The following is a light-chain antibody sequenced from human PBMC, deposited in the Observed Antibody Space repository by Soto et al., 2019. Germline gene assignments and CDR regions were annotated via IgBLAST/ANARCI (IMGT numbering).Light chain of an antibody. Sequence: QSALTQPASVSGFPGQSITISCTGTSSDVGGYNYVSWYQQHPGKAPKLMIYAVTNRPSGVSHRFSGSKSGNTAALTISGLQAEDDADYYCSSYTSSSTLVFGGGTKLTVL. CDR3: SSYTSSSTLV. J-gene: IGLJ3*02. CDR1: SSDVGGYNY. V-gene: IGLV2-14*01. CDR2: AVT.